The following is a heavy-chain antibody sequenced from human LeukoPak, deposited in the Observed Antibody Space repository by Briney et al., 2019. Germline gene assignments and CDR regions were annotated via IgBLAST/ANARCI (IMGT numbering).Heavy chain of an antibody. V-gene: IGHV4-34*01. CDR1: GGSFSGYY. J-gene: IGHJ4*02. Sequence: PSETLSLTCAVYGGSFSGYYWSLIRQPPGKGLEWIGEINHSGSTNYNPSLKSRVTISVDTSKNQFSLKLSSVTAADTAVYYCARSGFRSDHYHRRTFDYWGQGTLVTVSS. D-gene: IGHD3-22*01. CDR2: INHSGST. CDR3: ARSGFRSDHYHRRTFDY.